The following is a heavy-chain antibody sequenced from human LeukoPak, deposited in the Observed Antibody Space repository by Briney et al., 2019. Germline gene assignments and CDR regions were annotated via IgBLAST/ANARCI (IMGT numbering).Heavy chain of an antibody. Sequence: PSETLSLTCTVSGASVNDYYWSWIRQPAGKGLEWIGRIYTTGKTNYNAPLKTGGTMSEDTSKNQFSLKLTAVTAAAAPVFYCASGVIRGQDVFDIWGQGTMVSVSS. J-gene: IGHJ3*02. D-gene: IGHD2-21*01. CDR3: ASGVIRGQDVFDI. V-gene: IGHV4-4*07. CDR2: IYTTGKT. CDR1: GASVNDYY.